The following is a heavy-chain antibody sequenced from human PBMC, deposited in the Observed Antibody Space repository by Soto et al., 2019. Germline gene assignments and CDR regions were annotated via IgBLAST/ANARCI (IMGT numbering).Heavy chain of an antibody. CDR3: ARDIGQLVENDAFDI. J-gene: IGHJ3*02. V-gene: IGHV3-74*01. Sequence: QAGGSLRLSCAASGFTFSSYWMHWVRQAPGKGLVWVSRINSDGSSTSYADSVKGRFTISRDNAKNTLYLQMNSLRAEDTAVYYCARDIGQLVENDAFDIWGQGTMVTVSS. CDR2: INSDGSST. D-gene: IGHD6-13*01. CDR1: GFTFSSYW.